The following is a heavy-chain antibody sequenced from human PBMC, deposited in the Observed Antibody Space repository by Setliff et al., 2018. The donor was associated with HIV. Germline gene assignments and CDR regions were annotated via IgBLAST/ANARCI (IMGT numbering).Heavy chain of an antibody. J-gene: IGHJ4*02. D-gene: IGHD3-10*01. CDR3: ARDNGSGSYFDYTTSYFDC. Sequence: TLSLTCTVSGGSISSGDYYWSWIRQPPGKGLEWIGYTYSSGSTYYNPSLKSRVTISVDTSMNHFSLNLNSVTAADTAVYYCARDNGSGSYFDYTTSYFDCWGQGTPVTVSS. CDR2: TYSSGST. V-gene: IGHV4-30-4*01. CDR1: GGSISSGDYY.